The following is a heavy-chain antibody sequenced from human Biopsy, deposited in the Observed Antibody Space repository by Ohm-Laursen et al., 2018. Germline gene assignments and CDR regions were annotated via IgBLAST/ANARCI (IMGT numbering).Heavy chain of an antibody. CDR1: GFTFDDYA. CDR3: ATELLPPGVGGPWLDS. D-gene: IGHD3-10*01. Sequence: SLRLSCAASGFTFDDYAMHWVRQAPGKGLEWVSAISWNSGSIDYADSVKGRFTISRDNAENSLYLQMNSLRAADTAIYFCATELLPPGVGGPWLDSWGQGTPVTVSS. CDR2: ISWNSGSI. J-gene: IGHJ5*01. V-gene: IGHV3-9*01.